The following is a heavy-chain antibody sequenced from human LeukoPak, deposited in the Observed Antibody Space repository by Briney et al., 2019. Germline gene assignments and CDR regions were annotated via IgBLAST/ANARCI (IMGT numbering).Heavy chain of an antibody. Sequence: ASVKVSCKTSGYIFTSYGISWVRQAPGKGLEWMGWISVHNGYTRYAQKFQGRVTMTTDTSTSTAYMDLRSLRFDDTAVYYCARDMRHYRNYDSSGYYYNFEYWGQGTLVSVSS. CDR3: ARDMRHYRNYDSSGYYYNFEY. CDR1: GYIFTSYG. J-gene: IGHJ4*02. V-gene: IGHV1-18*01. CDR2: ISVHNGYT. D-gene: IGHD3-22*01.